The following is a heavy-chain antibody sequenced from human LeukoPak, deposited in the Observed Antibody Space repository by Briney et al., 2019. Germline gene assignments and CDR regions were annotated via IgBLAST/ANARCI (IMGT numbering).Heavy chain of an antibody. CDR2: IKQDGSEK. CDR3: ARDLGYSSGPNY. V-gene: IGHV3-7*01. CDR1: GFTFSYYW. D-gene: IGHD6-19*01. J-gene: IGHJ4*02. Sequence: GGSLRLSCAASGFTFSYYWMSWVRQAPGKGLEWVANIKQDGSEKYYVDSVSGRFTISRDNAKNSLYLQMNSLRAEDTAVYYCARDLGYSSGPNYWGQGTRVTVSS.